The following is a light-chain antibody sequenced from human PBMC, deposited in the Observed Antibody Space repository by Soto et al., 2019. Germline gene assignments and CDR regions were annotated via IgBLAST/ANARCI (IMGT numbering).Light chain of an antibody. J-gene: IGKJ1*01. Sequence: EIQMTQSPSTLSGSVGDRVTITCRASQTISSWLAWYQQKPGKAPKPLIYKASTLKSGVPSRFSGSRSGTEFTLTISSLQPDDFATYYCQHHNSYSEAFGQGTKVDI. CDR1: QTISSW. CDR2: KAS. CDR3: QHHNSYSEA. V-gene: IGKV1-5*03.